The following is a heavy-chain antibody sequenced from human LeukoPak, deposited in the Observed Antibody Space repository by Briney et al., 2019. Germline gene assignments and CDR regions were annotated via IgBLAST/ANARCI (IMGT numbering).Heavy chain of an antibody. D-gene: IGHD3-16*01. V-gene: IGHV3-53*01. Sequence: GGSLRLSCVASGFTVSTNYMNWVRQAPGKGLEWVSVIYNSGPTYYADSVKGRFTISRDTSSNTVYLQMNNLRAEDTAIYYCAKGAEIDLWGQGTLVTVSS. CDR3: AKGAEIDL. CDR2: IYNSGPT. J-gene: IGHJ5*02. CDR1: GFTVSTNY.